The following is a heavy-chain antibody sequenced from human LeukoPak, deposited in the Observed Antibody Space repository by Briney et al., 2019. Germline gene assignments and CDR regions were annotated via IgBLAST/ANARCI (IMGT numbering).Heavy chain of an antibody. V-gene: IGHV4-34*01. D-gene: IGHD1-14*01. J-gene: IGHJ3*02. CDR2: INHSGST. Sequence: PSETLSLTCAVYGGSFSGYYWSWIRQPPGKGLEWIGEINHSGSTTYNPSLKSGVTISVDKNQFSLKLTSATAADTAIYYCARESTSATVFQRRGFDIWGQGTLVAVSS. CDR3: ARESTSATVFQRRGFDI. CDR1: GGSFSGYY.